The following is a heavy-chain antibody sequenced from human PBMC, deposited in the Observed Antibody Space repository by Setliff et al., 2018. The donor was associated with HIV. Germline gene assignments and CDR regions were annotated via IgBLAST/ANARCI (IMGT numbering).Heavy chain of an antibody. CDR1: GFTFNGYS. CDR2: ISSSGSYI. CDR3: ARAGVVEGYYYYYYMDV. Sequence: GGSLRLSCTVSGFTFNGYSMNWVRQAPGKGLEWVSSISSSGSYIYYADSVKGRFAISRDNAKNSIHLQMNSLRAEDTAVYYCARAGVVEGYYYYYYMDVWGKGTTVTVSS. V-gene: IGHV3-21*06. J-gene: IGHJ6*03. D-gene: IGHD2-15*01.